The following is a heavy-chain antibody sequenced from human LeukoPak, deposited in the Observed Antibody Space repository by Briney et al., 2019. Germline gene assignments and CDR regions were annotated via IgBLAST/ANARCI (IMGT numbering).Heavy chain of an antibody. CDR2: ISDNGGGT. V-gene: IGHV3-23*01. Sequence: RTGGSLRLSCVASGFIFRNYAMSWVRQAPGEGLEWFSGISDNGGGTYYADSLKGRFTISRDNSKNMLYLQMSSLRAEDTAVYYCAKESGALGAPLYDYWGRGILVTASS. CDR3: AKESGALGAPLYDY. CDR1: GFIFRNYA. D-gene: IGHD4/OR15-4a*01. J-gene: IGHJ4*02.